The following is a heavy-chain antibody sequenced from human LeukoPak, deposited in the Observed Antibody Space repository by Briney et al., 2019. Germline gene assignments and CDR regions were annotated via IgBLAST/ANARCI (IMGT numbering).Heavy chain of an antibody. CDR2: IKKDGSEK. D-gene: IGHD4-11*01. Sequence: GGSLRLSCVASELIYSDFCMTWVRHSRGKGLEWVATIKKDGSEKYYVDSVKGRFTISRDNAENTVYLHMNSLRAEDTAVYYCTRGGRYTSYYWQYWGLGTLVTVSS. CDR3: TRGGRYTSYYWQY. CDR1: ELIYSDFC. J-gene: IGHJ4*02. V-gene: IGHV3-7*01.